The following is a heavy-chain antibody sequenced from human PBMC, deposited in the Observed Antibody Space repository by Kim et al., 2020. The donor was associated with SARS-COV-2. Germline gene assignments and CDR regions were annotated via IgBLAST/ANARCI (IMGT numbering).Heavy chain of an antibody. CDR3: ARDYISSSGLDS. V-gene: IGHV3-48*01. D-gene: IGHD6-6*01. Sequence: YADSVKGRLTGSRNNDKSSLYLQMNGLRADDTAVYYCARDYISSSGLDSWGQGTLVIVSS. J-gene: IGHJ4*02.